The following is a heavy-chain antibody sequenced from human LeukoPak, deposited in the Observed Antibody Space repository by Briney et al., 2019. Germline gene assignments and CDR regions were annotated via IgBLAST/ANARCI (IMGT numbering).Heavy chain of an antibody. CDR2: IHHSGST. V-gene: IGHV4-4*02. CDR3: ARRNYYDSTAYWNS. CDR1: GGSISGDNW. J-gene: IGHJ4*02. Sequence: SGTLSLTCAVSGGSISGDNWWSWVRQPPGKGLEWIGEIHHSGSTKYNPSLKSRVTISVDKSKKQFSLRLSSVTAADTAVYYCARRNYYDSTAYWNSWGQGTLATVSS. D-gene: IGHD3-22*01.